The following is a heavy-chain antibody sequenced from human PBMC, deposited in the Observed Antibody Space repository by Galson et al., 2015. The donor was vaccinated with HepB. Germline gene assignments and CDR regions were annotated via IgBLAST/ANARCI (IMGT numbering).Heavy chain of an antibody. CDR3: AKDHIEQWLVGDY. D-gene: IGHD6-19*01. Sequence: SLRLSCAASGFTFSSYAMSWVRQAPGKGLEWVSAISGSGGSTYYADSVKGRFTISRDNSKNTLYLQMNSLRAEDTAVYYCAKDHIEQWLVGDYWGQGTLVTVSS. CDR2: ISGSGGST. CDR1: GFTFSSYA. V-gene: IGHV3-23*01. J-gene: IGHJ4*02.